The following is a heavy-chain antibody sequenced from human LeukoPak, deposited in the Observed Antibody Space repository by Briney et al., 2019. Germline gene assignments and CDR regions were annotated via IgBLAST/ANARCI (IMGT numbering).Heavy chain of an antibody. V-gene: IGHV3-53*01. Sequence: PGGSLRLSCAASGFTVSSNYMSWVRQAPGKGLEWVSVIYSGGSTYYADSVKGRFTISRDNSKNTLYLQMNSLRAEDTAVYYCAKDREYYYGIPDDYWGQGTLVTVSS. CDR2: IYSGGST. CDR3: AKDREYYYGIPDDY. D-gene: IGHD3-10*01. CDR1: GFTVSSNY. J-gene: IGHJ4*02.